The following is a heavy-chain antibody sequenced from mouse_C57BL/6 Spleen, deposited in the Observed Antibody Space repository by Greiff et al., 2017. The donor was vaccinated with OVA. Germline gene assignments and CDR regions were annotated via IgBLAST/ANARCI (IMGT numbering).Heavy chain of an antibody. CDR3: ARTHWDGGYVDD. D-gene: IGHD4-1*01. Sequence: EVQLQQSVAELVRPGASVKLSCTASGFNIKNTYMHWVKQRPEQGLEWIGRIDPANGNTKYAPKFQGKATITADTSYKTAYLQLISLTSKDTAIYYCARTHWDGGYVDDRGQGTTLTVPS. CDR1: GFNIKNTY. J-gene: IGHJ2*01. V-gene: IGHV14-3*01. CDR2: IDPANGNT.